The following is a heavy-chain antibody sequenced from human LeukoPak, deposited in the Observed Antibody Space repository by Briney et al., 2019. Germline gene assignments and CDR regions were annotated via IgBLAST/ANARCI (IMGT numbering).Heavy chain of an antibody. CDR2: IIPILGIA. CDR1: GGTFSSYA. J-gene: IGHJ4*02. V-gene: IGHV1-69*04. Sequence: ASVKVSCKASGGTFSSYAISWVRQAPGQGLEWMGRIIPILGIANYAQKFQGRVTITADKSTSTAYMELRSLRSDDTTVYYCARVSSSSSWEDYWGQGTLVTVSS. D-gene: IGHD6-6*01. CDR3: ARVSSSSSWEDY.